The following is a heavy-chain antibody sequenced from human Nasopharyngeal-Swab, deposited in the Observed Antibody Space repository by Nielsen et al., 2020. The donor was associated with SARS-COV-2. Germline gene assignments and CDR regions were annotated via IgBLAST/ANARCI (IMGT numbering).Heavy chain of an antibody. CDR2: ISGSGGST. D-gene: IGHD3-10*01. CDR1: GFTFKTYA. V-gene: IGHV3-23*01. CDR3: AKTNSGSYCN. Sequence: LSLTCAASGFTFKTYAMTWVRQAPGKGLEWVSVISGSGGSTYYTDSVKGRFTISRDNSKSTLYLQMNSLRAEDTAVYYCAKTNSGSYCNWGQGTLVTVSS. J-gene: IGHJ4*02.